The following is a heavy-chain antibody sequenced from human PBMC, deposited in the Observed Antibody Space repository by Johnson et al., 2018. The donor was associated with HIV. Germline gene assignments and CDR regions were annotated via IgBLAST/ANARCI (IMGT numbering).Heavy chain of an antibody. D-gene: IGHD3-10*01. CDR2: IYSGGRR. Sequence: MQLVESGGGLVQPGGSLRLSCAASGFTFSSNYMSWVRQAPGKGLEWVSVIYSGGRRYYADSVKGRFTISRDNSKSPLYRQMNSLRAEDTAVYYCARHHITYYYTSGSPDAFDIWGQGTMVTVSS. J-gene: IGHJ3*02. CDR3: ARHHITYYYTSGSPDAFDI. CDR1: GFTFSSNY. V-gene: IGHV3-66*02.